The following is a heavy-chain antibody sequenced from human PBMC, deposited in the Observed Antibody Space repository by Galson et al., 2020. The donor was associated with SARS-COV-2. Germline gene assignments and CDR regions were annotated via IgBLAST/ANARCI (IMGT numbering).Heavy chain of an antibody. Sequence: GGSLRLSCAASGFTFSSYAMHWVRQAPGKGLEWVAVISYDGSNKYYADSVKGRFTISRDNSKNTLYLQMNSLRAEDTAVYYCAACRERITIFCSFDYWGQGTLVTVSS. V-gene: IGHV3-30*04. CDR1: GFTFSSYA. J-gene: IGHJ4*02. CDR2: ISYDGSNK. CDR3: AACRERITIFCSFDY. D-gene: IGHD3-9*01.